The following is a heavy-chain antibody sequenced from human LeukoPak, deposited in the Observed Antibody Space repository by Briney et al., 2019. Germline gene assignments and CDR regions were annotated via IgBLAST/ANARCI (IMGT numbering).Heavy chain of an antibody. Sequence: ASVKVSCKASGYTFTSYYMHWVRQAPGQGLEWMGIINPSGCSTSYAQKFQGRVTMTRDTSTSTGYMELSSLRSEDTAVYYCAREGVIIGPLDYWGQGTLVTVSS. CDR1: GYTFTSYY. V-gene: IGHV1-46*01. D-gene: IGHD3-3*01. CDR3: AREGVIIGPLDY. J-gene: IGHJ4*02. CDR2: INPSGCST.